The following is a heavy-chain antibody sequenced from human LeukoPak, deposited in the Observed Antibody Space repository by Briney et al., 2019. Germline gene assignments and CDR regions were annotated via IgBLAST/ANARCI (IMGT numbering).Heavy chain of an antibody. CDR1: GFTFRSYW. Sequence: PGGSLRLSXAASGFTFRSYWMHWVRQAPGKGLVWVSRINSDGSSTSYADSVKGRFTISRDNAKNTLYLQMNSLRAEDTAVYYCASGGVGYGDYNYYFDYWGQGTLVTVSS. CDR2: INSDGSST. J-gene: IGHJ4*02. V-gene: IGHV3-74*01. CDR3: ASGGVGYGDYNYYFDY. D-gene: IGHD4-17*01.